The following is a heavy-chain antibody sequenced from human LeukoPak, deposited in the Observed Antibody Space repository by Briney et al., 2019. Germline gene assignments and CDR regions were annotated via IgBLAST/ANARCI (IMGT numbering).Heavy chain of an antibody. CDR3: ARVDREGSGTYYFDS. CDR2: ISHDGSSK. V-gene: IGHV3-30-3*01. CDR1: GFSFSNYG. Sequence: GGSLRLSCAASGFSFSNYGMHWVRQAPGKGLEWVAVISHDGSSKYYADSVKGRFTISRDNSKNTLFLQMDSVTTEDTAVYFCARVDREGSGTYYFDSWGQGTLVTVSS. D-gene: IGHD1-26*01. J-gene: IGHJ4*02.